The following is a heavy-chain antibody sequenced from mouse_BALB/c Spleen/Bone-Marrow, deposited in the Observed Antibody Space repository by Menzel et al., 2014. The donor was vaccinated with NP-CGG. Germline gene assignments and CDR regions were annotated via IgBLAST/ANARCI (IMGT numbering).Heavy chain of an antibody. D-gene: IGHD1-1*01. CDR2: IFPGSGNT. CDR1: GYSFTSYY. CDR3: VSTFDY. J-gene: IGHJ2*01. V-gene: IGHV1-66*01. Sequence: VKLMGSGPELVKPGASVKISCKASGYSFTSYYIHWVKQRPGQGLEWIGWIFPGSGNTKYNEKFKGKATLTADTSSSTAYMQLSSLTSEDSAVYFCVSTFDYWGQGTTLTVSS.